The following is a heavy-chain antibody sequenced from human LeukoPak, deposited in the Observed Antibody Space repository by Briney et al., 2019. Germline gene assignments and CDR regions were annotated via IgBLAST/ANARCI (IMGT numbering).Heavy chain of an antibody. CDR1: GFIVSHNY. CDR3: ARGPRYSFY. Sequence: GGSLRLSCAASGFIVSHNYMTWVRQAPGKGLEWISVIYIDGTTYYADSVKGRFTITRDQANNTLYLQMNTLRDEDTAVYYCARGPRYSFYWGQGTLVSVSS. CDR2: IYIDGTT. J-gene: IGHJ4*02. D-gene: IGHD6-13*01. V-gene: IGHV3-53*01.